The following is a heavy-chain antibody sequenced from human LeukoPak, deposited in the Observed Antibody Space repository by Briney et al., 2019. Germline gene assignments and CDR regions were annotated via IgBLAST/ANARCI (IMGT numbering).Heavy chain of an antibody. V-gene: IGHV4-34*01. CDR1: GGSFSGYY. CDR2: INHSGST. J-gene: IGHJ5*02. D-gene: IGHD5-18*01. CDR3: ARVDTAMDTTGYNWFDP. Sequence: PSETLSLTCAVYGGSFSGYYWSWIRQPPGKGLEWIGEINHSGSTNYNPSLKSRVTISVDTSKNQFSLKLSSVTAADTAVYYCARVDTAMDTTGYNWFDPWGQGTLVTVSS.